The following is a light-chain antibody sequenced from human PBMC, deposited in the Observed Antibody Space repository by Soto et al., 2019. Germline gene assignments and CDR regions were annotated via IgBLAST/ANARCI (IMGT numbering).Light chain of an antibody. CDR2: GVS. Sequence: EIVLTQSPATLSVSPGESATLSCRASQSVSSNLAWYQQKPGQAPRLLIYGVSTRATGIPARFSGSGSETKFTLTISSLQSEDFAVYYCQQYNNRPPLTFGGGTKVDIK. J-gene: IGKJ4*01. CDR3: QQYNNRPPLT. CDR1: QSVSSN. V-gene: IGKV3-15*01.